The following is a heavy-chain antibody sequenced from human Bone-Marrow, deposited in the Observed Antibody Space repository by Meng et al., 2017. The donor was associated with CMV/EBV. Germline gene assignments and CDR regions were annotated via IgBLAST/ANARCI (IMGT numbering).Heavy chain of an antibody. CDR1: GYTFTSYG. J-gene: IGHJ4*02. CDR2: ISAYNGNT. V-gene: IGHV1-18*01. D-gene: IGHD3-22*01. CDR3: AIDSSGYSGNDY. Sequence: ASVKVSCKASGYTFTSYGISWVRQAPGQGLEWMGWISAYNGNTNYAQKLQGRVTMTRDTSTSTVYMELSSLRSEDTAVYYCAIDSSGYSGNDYWGQGTLVTVSS.